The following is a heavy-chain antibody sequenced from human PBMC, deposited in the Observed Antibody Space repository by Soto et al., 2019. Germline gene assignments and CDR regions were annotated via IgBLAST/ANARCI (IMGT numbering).Heavy chain of an antibody. CDR3: TVFVTAAIYHDSFDL. V-gene: IGHV1-46*03. CDR2: VNPSGGST. J-gene: IGHJ3*01. D-gene: IGHD6-25*01. CDR1: GSTFTSYC. Sequence: ASVKVSCKASGSTFTSYCMHWGRQAPGQGPEWMGLVNPSGGSTYYAQKFRGRVTMTRDTSTSTLYMELSSLRFDDTAVYYCTVFVTAAIYHDSFDLWGQVTTVTV.